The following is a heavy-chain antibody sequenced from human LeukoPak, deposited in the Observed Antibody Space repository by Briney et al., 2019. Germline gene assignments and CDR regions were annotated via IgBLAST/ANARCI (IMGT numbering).Heavy chain of an antibody. V-gene: IGHV3-23*01. CDR1: GFTFSTYA. Sequence: GGSLRLSCAASGFTFSTYAMSWVRQAPGKGLEWVSSISRSGDNTHYADSVKGRFTISRDSSKNTLYLQMNSLRAEDTAVYYCAKDFGDDFWTAYYDAFDIWGQGTMVTVSS. CDR2: ISRSGDNT. D-gene: IGHD3/OR15-3a*01. CDR3: AKDFGDDFWTAYYDAFDI. J-gene: IGHJ3*02.